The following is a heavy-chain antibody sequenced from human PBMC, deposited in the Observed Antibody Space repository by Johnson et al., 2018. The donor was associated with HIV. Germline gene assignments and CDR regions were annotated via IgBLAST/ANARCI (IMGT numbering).Heavy chain of an antibody. D-gene: IGHD6-6*01. Sequence: VQLVESGGGLVQPGRSLRLSSAASGFTFDDYAMHWVRQAPGKGLEWVSGINWNSGSRGYADSVKGRFTISRDNAKNSLCLRMNSLRAEDAALYYCAKETLVLGAFDIWGQGTMVTVSS. CDR1: GFTFDDYA. CDR2: INWNSGSR. V-gene: IGHV3-9*01. CDR3: AKETLVLGAFDI. J-gene: IGHJ3*02.